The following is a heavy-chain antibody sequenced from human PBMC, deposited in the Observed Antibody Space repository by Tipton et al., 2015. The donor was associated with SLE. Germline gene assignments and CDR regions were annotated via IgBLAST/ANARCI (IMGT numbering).Heavy chain of an antibody. V-gene: IGHV4-31*03. CDR2: IYYTGTT. J-gene: IGHJ4*02. CDR3: ARDSCGSDCSILDY. D-gene: IGHD2-21*01. CDR1: GGSIRSGGYY. Sequence: TLSLSCTVSGGSIRSGGYYWSWIRQLPGKGLEWIGYIYYTGTTYYNPSLRGRLTISVDTSRNQFSLKLTSVTAADTAVYYCARDSCGSDCSILDYWGRGTLVTVSS.